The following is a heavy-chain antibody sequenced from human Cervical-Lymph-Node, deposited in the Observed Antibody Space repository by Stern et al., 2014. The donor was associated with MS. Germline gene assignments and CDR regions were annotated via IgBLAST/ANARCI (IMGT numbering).Heavy chain of an antibody. CDR3: ARDRGYCSGGSCSISTRTHAFDI. CDR2: FSSSGGSI. Sequence: VQLVESGGGLVKPGGSLRLSCAASGFTFSDFYMSWIRQAPGKGLEWGSYFSSSGGSIYYADSVKGRFTVSRDNAKNSLYLQMNSLRVEDTAVYYCARDRGYCSGGSCSISTRTHAFDIWGQGTMVTVSS. J-gene: IGHJ3*02. CDR1: GFTFSDFY. V-gene: IGHV3-11*01. D-gene: IGHD2-15*01.